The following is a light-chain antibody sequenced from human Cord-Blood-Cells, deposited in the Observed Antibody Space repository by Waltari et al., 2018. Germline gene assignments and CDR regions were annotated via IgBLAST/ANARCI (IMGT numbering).Light chain of an antibody. Sequence: DIVMTQSPDSLAVCMGERATINCKTRQRVLHSTNNKNYLAWYQPKPGQPPKLLIYWASTRESGVPDRFSGSGSGTDFTLTISSLQAEDVAVYYCQQYYSTPYTFGQGTKLEIK. V-gene: IGKV4-1*01. CDR3: QQYYSTPYT. CDR2: WAS. J-gene: IGKJ2*01. CDR1: QRVLHSTNNKNY.